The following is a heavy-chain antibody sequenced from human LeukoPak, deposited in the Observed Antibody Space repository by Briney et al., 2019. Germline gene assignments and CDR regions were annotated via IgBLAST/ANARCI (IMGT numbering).Heavy chain of an antibody. CDR1: GYTFTGYY. CDR2: INPSAGDT. J-gene: IGHJ5*02. CDR3: ARGPHNWFDP. Sequence: ASVKVSCKASGYTFTGYYIHWVRQAPGQGLEWMGRINPSAGDTKCPQNFQGRVTLTRDPSISIAYMELSRLTSDDTAVYYCARGPHNWFDPWGQGTLVTVSS. V-gene: IGHV1-2*06.